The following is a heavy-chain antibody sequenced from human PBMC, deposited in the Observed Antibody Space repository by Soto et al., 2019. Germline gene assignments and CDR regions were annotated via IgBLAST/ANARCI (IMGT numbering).Heavy chain of an antibody. V-gene: IGHV3-66*01. D-gene: IGHD3-22*01. Sequence: EVQLVESGGDLVQRGGSLRLSCAASGFDVSNTDMSWVRQAPGKGLEGGSVIYSGGYTNYADSVKGRVIVSRDSPKNTLYLQMDSLRAEDTAVYYCAREAIIVIAAPEYYFDYWGQGTLVTVSS. J-gene: IGHJ4*02. CDR1: GFDVSNTD. CDR2: IYSGGYT. CDR3: AREAIIVIAAPEYYFDY.